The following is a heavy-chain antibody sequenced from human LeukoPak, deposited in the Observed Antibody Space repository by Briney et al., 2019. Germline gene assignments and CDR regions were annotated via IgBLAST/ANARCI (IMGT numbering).Heavy chain of an antibody. V-gene: IGHV1-3*01. CDR3: ARTLDYDYVWGSPVDY. J-gene: IGHJ4*02. Sequence: ASVKVSCKASGYTFTSYAMHWVRQAPGQRLEWMGWINAGNGNTKYSQKFQGRVTITRDTSASTAYMELSSLRSEDTAVYYCARTLDYDYVWGSPVDYWGQGTLVTVSS. CDR1: GYTFTSYA. D-gene: IGHD3-16*01. CDR2: INAGNGNT.